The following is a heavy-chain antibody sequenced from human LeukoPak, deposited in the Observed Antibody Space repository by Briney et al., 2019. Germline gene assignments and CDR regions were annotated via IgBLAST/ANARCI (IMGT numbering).Heavy chain of an antibody. CDR2: IYRGGST. CDR3: ARDIRGYDILTGYYGGYYYYGMDV. Sequence: GGSLRLSCAASGFTVSSNYMSWVRQAPGKGLEWVSVIYRGGSTYYADSVKGRFTISRDNSKNTLYLQMNSLRAEDTAVFYCARDIRGYDILTGYYGGYYYYGMDVWGQGTTVTVSS. D-gene: IGHD3-9*01. CDR1: GFTVSSNY. J-gene: IGHJ6*02. V-gene: IGHV3-53*01.